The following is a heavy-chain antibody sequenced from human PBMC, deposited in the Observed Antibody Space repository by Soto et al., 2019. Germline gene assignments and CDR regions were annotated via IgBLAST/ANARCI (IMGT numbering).Heavy chain of an antibody. V-gene: IGHV2-5*02. Sequence: GPTLVNATPTLTLTCTFSGFSLSSSVVGVGWIRQPPGKALEWLALIYWDDDKRYSPSLKSRLTITKDTSKNQVVLTITNMDPVDTATYYCAHRHMVGATKYNWFDPWGQGTLVTVSS. J-gene: IGHJ5*02. CDR1: GFSLSSSVVG. CDR2: IYWDDDK. CDR3: AHRHMVGATKYNWFDP. D-gene: IGHD1-26*01.